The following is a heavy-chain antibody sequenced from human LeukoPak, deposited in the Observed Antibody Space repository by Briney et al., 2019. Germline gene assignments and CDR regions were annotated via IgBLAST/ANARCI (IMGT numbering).Heavy chain of an antibody. CDR3: ARLGSGWSFDF. Sequence: GGSLRLSCAASGFTFSSYVRDEVRQAPGKGLEGLAVIWYDGSNKYYADSVKGRFTISRDNSKNTVSLQMNSLRAEDTAVYYCARLGSGWSFDFWGQGTLVAVSS. D-gene: IGHD6-19*01. J-gene: IGHJ4*02. V-gene: IGHV3-33*01. CDR2: IWYDGSNK. CDR1: GFTFSSYV.